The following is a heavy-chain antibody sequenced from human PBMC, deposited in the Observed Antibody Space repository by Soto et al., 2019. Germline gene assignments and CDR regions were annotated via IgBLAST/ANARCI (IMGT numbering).Heavy chain of an antibody. D-gene: IGHD6-19*01. CDR2: INPNSGGT. J-gene: IGHJ6*02. CDR1: GYTLTGYY. CDR3: ARVPVAGTAPQASVNYGMDV. Sequence: GPSVKVSCKASGYTLTGYYMHWVRQAPGQGLEWMGWINPNSGGTNYAQKFQGWVTMTRDTSISTAYMELSRLRSDDTAVYYCARVPVAGTAPQASVNYGMDVWGQGTKVTVSS. V-gene: IGHV1-2*04.